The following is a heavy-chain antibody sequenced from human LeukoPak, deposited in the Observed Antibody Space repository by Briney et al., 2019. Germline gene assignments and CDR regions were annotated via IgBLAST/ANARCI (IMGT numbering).Heavy chain of an antibody. D-gene: IGHD2-15*01. CDR1: GGTFSSYA. CDR3: AKRGSSVNATPRDYFDY. V-gene: IGHV1-69*13. CDR2: IIPIFGTA. J-gene: IGHJ4*02. Sequence: ASVKVSCKASGGTFSSYAISWVRQAPGQGLEWMGGIIPIFGTANYAQKFQGRVTITADESTSTAYMELSSLRSEDTAVYYCAKRGSSVNATPRDYFDYWGQGNLVTVSS.